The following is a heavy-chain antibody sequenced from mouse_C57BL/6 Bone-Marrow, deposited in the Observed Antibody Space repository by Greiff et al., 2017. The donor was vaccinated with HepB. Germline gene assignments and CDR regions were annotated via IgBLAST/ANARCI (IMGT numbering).Heavy chain of an antibody. CDR1: GYTFTDYY. D-gene: IGHD1-1*01. CDR3: AKATKGFGY. J-gene: IGHJ3*01. CDR2: INPNNGGT. Sequence: LVKPGASVKISCKASGYTFTDYYMNWVKQSHGKSLEWTGDINPNNGGTSYNQKFKGKATLTVDKSSSTAYMELRSLTSGDSAVYYCAKATKGFGYWGQGTLVTVSA. V-gene: IGHV1-26*01.